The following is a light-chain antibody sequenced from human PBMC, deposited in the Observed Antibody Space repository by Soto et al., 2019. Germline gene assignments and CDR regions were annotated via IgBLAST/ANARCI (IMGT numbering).Light chain of an antibody. CDR1: QSIYKY. J-gene: IGKJ1*01. Sequence: DIQMTQSPSTLSASVGDRVTITCRASQSIYKYLAWYQQRPGKAPKLLIYEASTLETGVPSRFSGSGAGAEFTLTISSRQPEYSATYFCQRYVSPWTFGQGTKVEI. CDR2: EAS. CDR3: QRYVSPWT. V-gene: IGKV1-5*03.